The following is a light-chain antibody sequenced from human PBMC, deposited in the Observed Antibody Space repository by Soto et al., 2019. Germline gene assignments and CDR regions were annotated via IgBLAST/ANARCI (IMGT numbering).Light chain of an antibody. Sequence: DIQMTQSPSTLSASVGDRVTITCRASQSISSWLAWYQQKPGKAPRLLIYEATNLQSGVPPRFSGSGSGTDFTLTSSSLQPEDFATYFCQQANSFPITFGQGTRLEIK. CDR3: QQANSFPIT. V-gene: IGKV1-12*01. CDR2: EAT. CDR1: QSISSW. J-gene: IGKJ5*01.